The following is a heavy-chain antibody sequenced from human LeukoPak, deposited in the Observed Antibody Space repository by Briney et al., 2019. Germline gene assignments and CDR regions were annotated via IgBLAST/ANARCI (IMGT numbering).Heavy chain of an antibody. CDR1: GGSISSGFYY. D-gene: IGHD3-22*01. V-gene: IGHV4-61*02. J-gene: IGHJ3*02. CDR3: ASTASNGGAFDI. Sequence: PSETLSLTCTVSGGSISSGFYYWSWIRQPAGKGLEWIGRIYTSGSTKYSSSLKSRVTMSMDTSKIQFSLNLSSVTAADRALYYCASTASNGGAFDIWGQGTVVTVSS. CDR2: IYTSGST.